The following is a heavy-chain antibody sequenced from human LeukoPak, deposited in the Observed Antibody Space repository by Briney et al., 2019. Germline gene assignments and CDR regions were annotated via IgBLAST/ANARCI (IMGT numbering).Heavy chain of an antibody. D-gene: IGHD3-16*01. V-gene: IGHV4-34*01. CDR1: GGSFSGYY. CDR2: INHSGST. Sequence: PSETLSLTCAVYGGSFSGYYWSWIRQPPGKGLEWIGEINHSGSTNYNPSLKSRVTISVDTSKNQFSLKLSSVTAADTAVYYCARGSDDYVWGSCLDYWGQGTLVTVSS. J-gene: IGHJ4*02. CDR3: ARGSDDYVWGSCLDY.